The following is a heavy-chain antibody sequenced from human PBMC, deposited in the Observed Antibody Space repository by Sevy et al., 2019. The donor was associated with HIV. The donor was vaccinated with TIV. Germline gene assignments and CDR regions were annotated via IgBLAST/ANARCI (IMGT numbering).Heavy chain of an antibody. CDR2: IQYDGSNK. D-gene: IGHD2-21*01. Sequence: GESLKISCAASGFSYSSYGMHWVRQAPGKGLEWVAYIQYDGSNKDYADSVKGRFTISRDNSKNTLDQQMNSLRVEDTAVYYCVKEGGGEGGDHWGQGTLVTISS. V-gene: IGHV3-30*02. CDR1: GFSYSSYG. J-gene: IGHJ4*02. CDR3: VKEGGGEGGDH.